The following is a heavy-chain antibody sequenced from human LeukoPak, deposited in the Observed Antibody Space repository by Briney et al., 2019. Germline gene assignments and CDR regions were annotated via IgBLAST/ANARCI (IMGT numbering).Heavy chain of an antibody. D-gene: IGHD5-18*01. J-gene: IGHJ4*02. Sequence: ASVKVSCKASGYTFTGYYMHWVRQAPGQGLEWMGWINPNSGGTNYAQKLQGRVTMTRDTSISTAYMELSRLRSDDTAVYYCARDLKGYSYGLDWGQGTLVTVSS. CDR1: GYTFTGYY. V-gene: IGHV1-2*02. CDR3: ARDLKGYSYGLD. CDR2: INPNSGGT.